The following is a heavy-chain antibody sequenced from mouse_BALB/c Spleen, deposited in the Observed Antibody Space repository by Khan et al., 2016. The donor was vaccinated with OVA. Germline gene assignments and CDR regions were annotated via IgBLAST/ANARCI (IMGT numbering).Heavy chain of an antibody. CDR2: INTYTGEP. Sequence: QIQLVQSGPELKKPGETVKISCKASGYTFTNDGMNWVKQAPGKGLKWMGWINTYTGEPTYADDFKGRFAFSLETSASTAYLQINKLKNEDTATYLCARPPYFSYVLVYWGQGTSVTVSS. CDR1: GYTFTNDG. CDR3: ARPPYFSYVLVY. D-gene: IGHD2-10*01. J-gene: IGHJ4*01. V-gene: IGHV9-3-1*01.